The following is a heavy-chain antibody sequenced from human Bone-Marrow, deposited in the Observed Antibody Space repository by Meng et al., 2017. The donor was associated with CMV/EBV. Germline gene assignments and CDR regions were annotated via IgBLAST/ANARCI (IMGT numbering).Heavy chain of an antibody. V-gene: IGHV3-23*03. CDR2: IYSGGSST. CDR3: AKGEYDILTGYYHTYYYYGMAV. D-gene: IGHD3-9*01. CDR1: GFTFSSYA. Sequence: GESLKISCAASGFTFSSYAMSWVRQAPGKGLEWVSVIYSGGSSTYYADSVKGRFTISRDNSKNTLYLQMNSLRAEDTAVYYCAKGEYDILTGYYHTYYYYGMAVWGQGNTVNVSS. J-gene: IGHJ6*02.